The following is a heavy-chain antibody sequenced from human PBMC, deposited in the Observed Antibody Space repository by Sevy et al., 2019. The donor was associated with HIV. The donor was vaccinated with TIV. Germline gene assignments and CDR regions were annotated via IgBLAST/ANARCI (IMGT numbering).Heavy chain of an antibody. D-gene: IGHD3-3*01. J-gene: IGHJ4*02. Sequence: GGSLRLSCAASGFTFSDYYMSWIRLAPGKGLEWVSYISSSGSTIYYADSVKGRFTISRDNAKNSLYLQMNSLRAEDTAVYYCARVPYYDFWSGYFLDYWGQGTLVTVSS. CDR2: ISSSGSTI. CDR3: ARVPYYDFWSGYFLDY. CDR1: GFTFSDYY. V-gene: IGHV3-11*01.